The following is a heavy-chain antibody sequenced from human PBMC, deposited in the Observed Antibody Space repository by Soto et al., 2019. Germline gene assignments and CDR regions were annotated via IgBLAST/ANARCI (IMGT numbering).Heavy chain of an antibody. D-gene: IGHD2-2*01. CDR1: GGSLSGYY. J-gene: IGHJ5*02. Sequence: SETLSLTCAVYGGSLSGYYWSWIRQPPGKGLEWIGEINHSGSTNYNPSLKSRVTISVDTSKNQFSLWLSSVTAADTAVYYCAREVRYCSSTTCSSNWSDPWGQGTLVTVSS. CDR3: AREVRYCSSTTCSSNWSDP. CDR2: INHSGST. V-gene: IGHV4-34*01.